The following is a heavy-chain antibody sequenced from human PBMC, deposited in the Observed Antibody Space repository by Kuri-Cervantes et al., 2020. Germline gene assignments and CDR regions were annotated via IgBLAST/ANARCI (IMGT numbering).Heavy chain of an antibody. J-gene: IGHJ6*01. V-gene: IGHV5-51*01. CDR3: ARIGGAVASLPVIYYYFGMDV. D-gene: IGHD6-19*01. Sequence: VESLKISWQCSGYSFTNYWIGWVRQMPGKGLEWMGIIYPGDSDTRYSPSFQGQVTISADKSISTAYLQWSSLKASDTAMYYCARIGGAVASLPVIYYYFGMDVWGQGTTVTSYS. CDR2: IYPGDSDT. CDR1: GYSFTNYW.